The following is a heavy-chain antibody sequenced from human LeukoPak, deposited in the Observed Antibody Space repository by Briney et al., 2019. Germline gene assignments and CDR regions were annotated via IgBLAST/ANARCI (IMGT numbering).Heavy chain of an antibody. CDR1: GFTFSSYW. CDR3: ARDIVVVPAAIDHFDY. CDR2: IKQDGSEK. J-gene: IGHJ4*02. V-gene: IGHV3-7*01. D-gene: IGHD2-2*01. Sequence: PGGSLRLSCAASGFTFSSYWMSWVRQAPGKGLEWVANIKQDGSEKYYVDSVKGRFTISRDNAKNSLYLQMNSLRAEDTAVYYCARDIVVVPAAIDHFDYWGQGTLVTVSS.